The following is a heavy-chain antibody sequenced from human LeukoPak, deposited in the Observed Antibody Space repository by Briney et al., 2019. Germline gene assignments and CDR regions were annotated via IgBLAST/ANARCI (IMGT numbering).Heavy chain of an antibody. CDR1: GYTLTELS. V-gene: IGHV1-24*01. D-gene: IGHD3-22*01. J-gene: IGHJ3*01. Sequence: ASVKVSCKVSGYTLTELSMHWVRQAPGKGLEWMGGFDPEDGETIYAQKFQGRVTMTEDTSTDTAYMELSSLRSEDTAVYYCARDRRPNGYYPDAFDSWGQGTVVTVSS. CDR2: FDPEDGET. CDR3: ARDRRPNGYYPDAFDS.